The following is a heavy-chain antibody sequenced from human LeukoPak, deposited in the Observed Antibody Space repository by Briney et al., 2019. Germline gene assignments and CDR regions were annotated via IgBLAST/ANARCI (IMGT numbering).Heavy chain of an antibody. CDR2: ISGSGGST. V-gene: IGHV3-23*01. Sequence: GGSLRLSCAASGFTFSSYAMSWVRQAPGKGLEWVSAISGSGGSTYYADSVKGRFTISRDNSKNTLYLQMNSLRAEDMAVYYCAKDRTYSYGSDYWGQGTLVTVSS. CDR3: AKDRTYSYGSDY. D-gene: IGHD5-18*01. J-gene: IGHJ4*02. CDR1: GFTFSSYA.